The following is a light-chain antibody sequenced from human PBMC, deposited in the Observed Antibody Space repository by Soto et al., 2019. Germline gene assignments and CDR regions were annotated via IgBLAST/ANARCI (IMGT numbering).Light chain of an antibody. Sequence: AIRMTQSPSSLSASTGDRVTITCRASQGISSYLAWYQQKPGKAPKLLIYAASTLQSGVPSRFSGSGSGTEFTLTISSLQPEDLATYYCQQLNSYPRTFGQGTKVDIK. J-gene: IGKJ1*01. CDR1: QGISSY. V-gene: IGKV1-8*01. CDR3: QQLNSYPRT. CDR2: AAS.